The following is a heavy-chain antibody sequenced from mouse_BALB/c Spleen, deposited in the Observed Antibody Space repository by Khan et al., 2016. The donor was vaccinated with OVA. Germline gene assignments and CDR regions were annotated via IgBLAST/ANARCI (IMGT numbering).Heavy chain of an antibody. D-gene: IGHD2-14*01. Sequence: QVQLKQSGAELVRPGSSVKISCKASGYAFSSYWMNWVKQRPGQGLEWIGQIYPGDGNTHYNGNFKGKATLTADKSSSTAYMQLSSLTSDDSAVYFCARLGYWLAYWGQGTRVTVSA. V-gene: IGHV1-80*01. J-gene: IGHJ3*01. CDR2: IYPGDGNT. CDR3: ARLGYWLAY. CDR1: GYAFSSYW.